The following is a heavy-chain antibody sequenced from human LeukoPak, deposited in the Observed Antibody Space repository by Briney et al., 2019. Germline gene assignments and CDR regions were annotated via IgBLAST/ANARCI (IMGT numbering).Heavy chain of an antibody. V-gene: IGHV4-39*02. CDR2: VFYSGST. Sequence: SETLSLTCTVSGGSVSSSSYHWGWIRQPPGKGLEWIGSVFYSGSTYYNPSLKSRVTMSVDTSKNQFSLKLSSVIAADTAVYYCARDIGGDILTGYHPGYFDYWGQGTLVTVSS. CDR3: ARDIGGDILTGYHPGYFDY. CDR1: GGSVSSSSYH. D-gene: IGHD3-9*01. J-gene: IGHJ4*02.